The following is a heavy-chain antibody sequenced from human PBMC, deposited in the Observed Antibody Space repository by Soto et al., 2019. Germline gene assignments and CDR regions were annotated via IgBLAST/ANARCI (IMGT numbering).Heavy chain of an antibody. CDR3: LRSYDF. Sequence: GGSLRLSCAASGFPFSTYALAWVRQAPGKGLECISGISGSADSVHYANSVKGRFTISRDNSKNMVYLQMNGLRAEDTSVYYCLRSYDFWGQGTLVTVSS. CDR2: ISGSADSV. J-gene: IGHJ4*02. CDR1: GFPFSTYA. V-gene: IGHV3-23*01.